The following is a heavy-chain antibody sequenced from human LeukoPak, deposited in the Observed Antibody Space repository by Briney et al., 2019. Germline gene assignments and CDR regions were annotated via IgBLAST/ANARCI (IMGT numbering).Heavy chain of an antibody. V-gene: IGHV1-69*01. CDR1: GGTFSSYA. CDR2: IVPIFGTA. D-gene: IGHD3-9*01. CDR3: AREVNPRYDILTGYPLDY. J-gene: IGHJ4*02. Sequence: SVKVSCKASGGTFSSYAISWVRQAPGQGLEWMGGIVPIFGTANYAQKFQGRVTITADESTSTAYMELSSLRSEDTAVYYCAREVNPRYDILTGYPLDYWGQGTLVTVSS.